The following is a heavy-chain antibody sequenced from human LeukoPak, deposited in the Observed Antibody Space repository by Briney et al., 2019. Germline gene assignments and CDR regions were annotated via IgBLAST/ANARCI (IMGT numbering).Heavy chain of an antibody. CDR3: SAAPRYCSSTSCWGY. V-gene: IGHV4-39*07. J-gene: IGHJ4*02. Sequence: PSETLSLTCTVSGGSISSSSYYWGWIRQPPGKGLEWIGSFYHSGSTYYNPSLKSRVTISVDTSKNQFSLKLSSVTAAATAVYFCSAAPRYCSSTSCWGYWGQGTLVTVSS. CDR1: GGSISSSSYY. CDR2: FYHSGST. D-gene: IGHD2-2*01.